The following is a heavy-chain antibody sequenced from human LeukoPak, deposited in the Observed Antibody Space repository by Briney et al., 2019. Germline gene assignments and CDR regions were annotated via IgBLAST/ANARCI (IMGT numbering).Heavy chain of an antibody. CDR3: AKDNFDY. CDR1: GFTFDDYA. Sequence: GGSLRLSCAASGFTFDDYAMHWVRQAPGKGLEWVSGISWNSGSIGYAGSVKGRFTISRDNAKNSLYLQMNSLRAEDTALYYCAKDNFDYWGQGTLVTVSS. J-gene: IGHJ4*02. V-gene: IGHV3-9*01. CDR2: ISWNSGSI.